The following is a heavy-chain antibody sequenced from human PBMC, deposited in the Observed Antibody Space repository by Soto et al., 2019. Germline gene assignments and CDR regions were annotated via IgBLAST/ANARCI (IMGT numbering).Heavy chain of an antibody. Sequence: GGSLRLSCAASGFTVSSNYMSWVRQAPGKGLEWVSVIYSGGSTYYADSVKGRFTISRDNSKNTLYLQMNSLRAEDTAVYYCAREGQQRLRYDAFDIWGQGTMVTVSS. CDR1: GFTVSSNY. D-gene: IGHD6-25*01. CDR3: AREGQQRLRYDAFDI. CDR2: IYSGGST. J-gene: IGHJ3*02. V-gene: IGHV3-66*01.